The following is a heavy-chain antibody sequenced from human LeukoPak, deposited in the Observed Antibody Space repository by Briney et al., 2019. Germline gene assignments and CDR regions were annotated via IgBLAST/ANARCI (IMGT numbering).Heavy chain of an antibody. J-gene: IGHJ4*02. D-gene: IGHD2/OR15-2a*01. V-gene: IGHV3-7*01. CDR1: GFTFSSYW. CDR2: IKQDGSEK. Sequence: PGGSLRLSCAASGFTFSSYWMSWVRQAPGKGLEWVANIKQDGSEKYCVDSLKGRFTISRDNAKNSLYLQMNSLRAEDTAVYYCARDGPDNQSKYRNSGRLHWGQGTLVTVSS. CDR3: ARDGPDNQSKYRNSGRLH.